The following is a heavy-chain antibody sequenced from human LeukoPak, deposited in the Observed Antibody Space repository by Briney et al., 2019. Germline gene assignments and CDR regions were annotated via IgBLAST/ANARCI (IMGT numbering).Heavy chain of an antibody. CDR2: INHSGST. CDR3: AREGAARRFDY. J-gene: IGHJ4*02. D-gene: IGHD6-6*01. V-gene: IGHV4-34*01. CDR1: GGSFSGYY. Sequence: SETLSLTCAVYGGSFSGYYWSWIRQPPGKGLEWIGEINHSGSTNYNPSLKSRVTISLDTSKNQFSLKLSSVTAADTAVYYCAREGAARRFDYWGQGTLVTVSS.